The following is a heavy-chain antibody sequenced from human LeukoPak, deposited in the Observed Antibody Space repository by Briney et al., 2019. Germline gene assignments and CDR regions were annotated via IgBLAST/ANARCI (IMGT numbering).Heavy chain of an antibody. V-gene: IGHV3-30-3*02. J-gene: IGHJ4*02. D-gene: IGHD3-10*01. CDR2: ISYDGSNK. CDR1: GFTFSSYA. CDR3: AKSHINYSGSGTQGGFDY. Sequence: GGSLRLSCAASGFTFSSYAMHWVRQAPGKGLEWVAVISYDGSNKYYADSVKGLFTISRDNSKNAFYLQMNSLRAEDTAVYYCAKSHINYSGSGTQGGFDYWGQGTLVTVSS.